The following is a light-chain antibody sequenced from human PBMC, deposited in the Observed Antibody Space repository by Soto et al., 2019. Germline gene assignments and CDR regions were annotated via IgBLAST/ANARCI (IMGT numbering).Light chain of an antibody. CDR3: RQSYKPLT. CDR2: AAS. Sequence: DIQLTQSPASLYASVGDRVTITCRASDNIGSNLNWYQQQLGTAPKLLIYAASSLQGGVPSRFSGSGSGTQFTLTISGLQAEDFETYYCRQSYKPLTLGGGTWVDI. CDR1: DNIGSN. J-gene: IGKJ4*01. V-gene: IGKV1-39*01.